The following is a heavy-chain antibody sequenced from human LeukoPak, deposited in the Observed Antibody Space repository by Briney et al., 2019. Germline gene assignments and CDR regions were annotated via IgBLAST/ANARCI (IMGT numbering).Heavy chain of an antibody. D-gene: IGHD2-15*01. CDR2: ISYDGSNK. Sequence: GRSLRLSCAASGFTFSSYAMHWVRQAPGKGLEWVAVISYDGSNKYYADPVKGRFTISRDNSKNTLYLQMNSLRAEDTAVYYCAKVVAATVEYYYYGMDVWGQGTTVTVSS. CDR3: AKVVAATVEYYYYGMDV. CDR1: GFTFSSYA. J-gene: IGHJ6*02. V-gene: IGHV3-30*04.